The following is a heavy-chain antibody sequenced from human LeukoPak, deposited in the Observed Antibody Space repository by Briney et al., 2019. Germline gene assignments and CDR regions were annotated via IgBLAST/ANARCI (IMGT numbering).Heavy chain of an antibody. CDR3: AKDHPAYYDILTGYHLPYFDY. CDR1: GFTFSSYG. Sequence: AGGSLRLSCAASGFTFSSYGMHWVRQAPGKGLEWVAFIRYDGSNKYYADSVKGRFTISRDNSKNTLYLQMNSLRAEDTAVYYCAKDHPAYYDILTGYHLPYFDYWGQGTLVTVSS. J-gene: IGHJ4*02. V-gene: IGHV3-30*02. D-gene: IGHD3-9*01. CDR2: IRYDGSNK.